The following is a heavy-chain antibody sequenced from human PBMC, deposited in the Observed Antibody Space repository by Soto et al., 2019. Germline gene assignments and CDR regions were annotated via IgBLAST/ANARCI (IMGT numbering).Heavy chain of an antibody. Sequence: QVHLVQSGAEVEKPGASVKVSCKASGYTFSTYLLHWVRQAPGQRLEWMGWINTDNGDTKYSQKFQGRVTITRDTSANTAYMELNSLTSEDTAVYYCARDRGSDWYLLDYLGQGTLVIVSS. CDR2: INTDNGDT. D-gene: IGHD6-13*01. CDR3: ARDRGSDWYLLDY. V-gene: IGHV1-3*04. J-gene: IGHJ4*02. CDR1: GYTFSTYL.